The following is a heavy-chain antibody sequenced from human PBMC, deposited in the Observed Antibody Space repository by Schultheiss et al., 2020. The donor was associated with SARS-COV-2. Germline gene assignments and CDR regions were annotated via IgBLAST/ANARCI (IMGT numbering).Heavy chain of an antibody. Sequence: SETLSLTCAVYGGSFSGYYWSWIRQPPGKGLEWIGEIYHSGSTYYNPSLKSRVTISVDTSKNQFSLKLSSVTAADTAVYYCARDRGGGDYYFDYWGQGTLVTVSS. D-gene: IGHD2-21*01. J-gene: IGHJ4*02. CDR3: ARDRGGGDYYFDY. V-gene: IGHV4-34*01. CDR2: IYHSGST. CDR1: GGSFSGYY.